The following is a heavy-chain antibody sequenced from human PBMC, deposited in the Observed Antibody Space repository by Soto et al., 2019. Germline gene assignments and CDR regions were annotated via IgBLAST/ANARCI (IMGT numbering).Heavy chain of an antibody. CDR1: GYTLTELS. CDR2: FDPEDGET. Sequence: ASVKVSCKVSGYTLTELSMHWVRQAPGKGLEWMGGFDPEDGETIYAQKFQGRVTMTEDTSTDTAYMELSSLRSEDTAVYYFATAVATSPGTRNYYYYYMDVWGKGTTVTSP. D-gene: IGHD5-12*01. CDR3: ATAVATSPGTRNYYYYYMDV. J-gene: IGHJ6*03. V-gene: IGHV1-24*01.